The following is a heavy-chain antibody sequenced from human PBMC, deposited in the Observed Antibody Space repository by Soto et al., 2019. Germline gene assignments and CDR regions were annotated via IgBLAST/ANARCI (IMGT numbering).Heavy chain of an antibody. J-gene: IGHJ6*02. D-gene: IGHD3-3*01. CDR3: TTLSITIFGVVLMDV. V-gene: IGHV3-15*01. Sequence: PGGSLRLSCEASGFAFINYAMSWVRQAPGKGLEWVGRIKSKTDGGTTDYAAPVKGRFTISRDDSKNTLYLQMNSLKTEDTAVYYCTTLSITIFGVVLMDVWGQGTTVNVSS. CDR2: IKSKTDGGTT. CDR1: GFAFINYA.